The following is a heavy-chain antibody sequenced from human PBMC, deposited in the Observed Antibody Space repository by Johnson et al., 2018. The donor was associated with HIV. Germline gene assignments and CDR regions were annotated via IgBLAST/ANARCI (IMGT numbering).Heavy chain of an antibody. CDR1: GFTFDDYA. CDR2: ISWTSGSI. J-gene: IGHJ3*02. CDR3: EKDRVAAAVPGLDAFDI. Sequence: VQLLESGGGLVQPGRSLRLSCAASGFTFDDYAMHWVRQAPGKGLEWVSGISWTSGSIGYAASVTGRFTISRDNSENPMYLQMNNVRAEDTAVYYCEKDRVAAAVPGLDAFDIWGQGTMVTVSS. V-gene: IGHV3-9*01. D-gene: IGHD6-13*01.